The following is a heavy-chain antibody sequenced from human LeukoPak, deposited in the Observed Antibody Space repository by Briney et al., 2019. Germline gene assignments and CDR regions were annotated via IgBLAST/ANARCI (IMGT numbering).Heavy chain of an antibody. CDR3: ARVTCSGGSCYSFDY. CDR2: IYHSGGT. Sequence: PSETLSLTCTVSGGSVSSGDYYWSWIRQPPGKGLEWIGYIYHSGGTYYNPPLKSRVTISVDTSKNQFSLKLTSVTAAGTAVYYCARVTCSGGSCYSFDYWGQGTLVTVSS. CDR1: GGSVSSGDYY. D-gene: IGHD2-15*01. V-gene: IGHV4-30-4*01. J-gene: IGHJ4*02.